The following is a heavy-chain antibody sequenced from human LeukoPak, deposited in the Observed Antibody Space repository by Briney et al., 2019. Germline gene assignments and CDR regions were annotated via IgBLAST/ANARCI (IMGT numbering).Heavy chain of an antibody. CDR2: ISGSGSTI. CDR3: ARDGTDGYNFDY. V-gene: IGHV3-48*03. D-gene: IGHD5-24*01. J-gene: IGHJ4*02. Sequence: GGSLRLSCAAPGFTFSSYEMNWVRQAPGKGLEWVSYISGSGSTIYYADSVKGRFTISRDNAKNSLYLQMNSLRAEDTAVYYCARDGTDGYNFDYWGQGTLVTVSS. CDR1: GFTFSSYE.